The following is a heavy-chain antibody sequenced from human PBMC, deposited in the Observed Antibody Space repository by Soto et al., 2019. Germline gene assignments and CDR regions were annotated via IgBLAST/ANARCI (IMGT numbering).Heavy chain of an antibody. D-gene: IGHD3-9*01. Sequence: PSETLSLTCAVYGGSFSGYYWSWIRQPPGKGLEWIGEINHSGSTNYNPSLKSRVTISVDTSKNQFSLKLSSVTAADTAVYYCARASYDILTGYPSYYYGMDVWGQGTKVTVSS. CDR2: INHSGST. CDR3: ARASYDILTGYPSYYYGMDV. J-gene: IGHJ6*02. V-gene: IGHV4-34*01. CDR1: GGSFSGYY.